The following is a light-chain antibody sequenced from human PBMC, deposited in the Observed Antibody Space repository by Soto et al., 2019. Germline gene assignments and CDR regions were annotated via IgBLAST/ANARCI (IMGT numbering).Light chain of an antibody. CDR2: EVS. V-gene: IGLV2-14*01. Sequence: QSVLTQPASVYGSPGQSITISCTGTSSDVGGYNYVSWYQQHPGKAPKLMIYEVSNRPSGVSNRFSGSKAGNTASLTISGLQAEDEADYYCNSYTSTTTLYVFGTGTKLTVL. CDR1: SSDVGGYNY. CDR3: NSYTSTTTLYV. J-gene: IGLJ1*01.